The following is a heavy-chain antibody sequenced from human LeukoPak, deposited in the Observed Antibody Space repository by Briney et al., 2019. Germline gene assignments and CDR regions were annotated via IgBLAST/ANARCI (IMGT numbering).Heavy chain of an antibody. D-gene: IGHD3-10*01. Sequence: SETLSLTCTVSGDSISSSSYYWGWIRQPPGKGLEWIGSIYYSGSTNYNPSLKSRVTISVDTSKNQFSLKLSSVTAADTAVYYCARAPVPFRRYYYYMDVWGKGTTVTVSS. CDR1: GDSISSSSYY. V-gene: IGHV4-39*07. CDR3: ARAPVPFRRYYYYMDV. CDR2: IYYSGST. J-gene: IGHJ6*03.